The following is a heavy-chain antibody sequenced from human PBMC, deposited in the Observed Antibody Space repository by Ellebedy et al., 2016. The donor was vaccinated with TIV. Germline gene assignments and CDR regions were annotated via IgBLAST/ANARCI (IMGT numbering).Heavy chain of an antibody. J-gene: IGHJ4*02. D-gene: IGHD4-23*01. CDR2: IHTNTGNT. CDR3: ARDRYYGGNYRGIDY. CDR1: GYIFTSHP. Sequence: AASVTVSCKASGYIFTSHPLHWVRQAPGRGLAWMGWIHTNTGNTDSVPGFTGRFVFSLDTSFMTAYWQISSLQAEDTAIYYCARDRYYGGNYRGIDYWGQGTLVTVSS. V-gene: IGHV7-4-1*02.